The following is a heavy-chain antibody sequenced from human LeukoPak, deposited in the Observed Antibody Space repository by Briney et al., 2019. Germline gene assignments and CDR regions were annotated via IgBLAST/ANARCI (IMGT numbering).Heavy chain of an antibody. V-gene: IGHV4-61*01. J-gene: IGHJ4*02. CDR2: IYYSGST. D-gene: IGHD5-18*01. CDR1: GGYVNRGTFF. CDR3: ARDPGYSYGYDY. Sequence: PSETLSLTCAVSGGYVNRGTFFWTWIRKPPGKGLEWIGYIYYSGSTNYNPSLKSRVTISVDTSKNQFSLKLSSVTAADTAVYYCARDPGYSYGYDYWGQGTLVTVSS.